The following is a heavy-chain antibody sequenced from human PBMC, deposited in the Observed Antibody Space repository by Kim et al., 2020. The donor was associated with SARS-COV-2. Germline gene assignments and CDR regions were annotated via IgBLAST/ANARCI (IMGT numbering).Heavy chain of an antibody. CDR2: IKLDGRGK. J-gene: IGHJ4*02. CDR1: GFTFSTSY. D-gene: IGHD2-15*01. V-gene: IGHV3-7*01. CDR3: VRATDQRGYCSGGTCHSIRTYFDY. Sequence: GGSLRLSCTASGFTFSTSYMSWVRQAPGKGLEWVANIKLDGRGKYYVDSVKGRFTISRDNGQNSLYLQMNNVRVEDTAPYYCVRATDQRGYCSGGTCHSIRTYFDYWARGTLVTVSS.